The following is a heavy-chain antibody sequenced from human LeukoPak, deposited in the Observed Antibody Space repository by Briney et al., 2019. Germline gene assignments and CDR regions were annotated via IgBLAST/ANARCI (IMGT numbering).Heavy chain of an antibody. CDR3: AREFGSGSYYSLAY. D-gene: IGHD3-10*01. CDR2: ISDSGSTI. J-gene: IGHJ4*02. CDR1: GFTFSDYY. V-gene: IGHV3-11*01. Sequence: GGSLRLSCAASGFTFSDYYISWIRQAPGKGLEWVSYISDSGSTIYYADSVKGRFTLSRDNAKNSLYLQMNSLRAEDTAVYYCAREFGSGSYYSLAYWGQGTLVIVSS.